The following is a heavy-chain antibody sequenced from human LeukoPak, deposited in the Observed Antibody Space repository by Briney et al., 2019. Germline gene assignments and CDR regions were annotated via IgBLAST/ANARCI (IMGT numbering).Heavy chain of an antibody. V-gene: IGHV5-51*01. D-gene: IGHD1-26*01. CDR1: GYSFTSYW. J-gene: IGHJ4*02. Sequence: GESLKISCKGSGYSFTSYWIGWVRQMPGKGLEWMGIIYPGDSDTRYSPSFQGQVTISAVKSISTAYLQWSSLKASDSGMYFCARPRLTGSSFGPGFDYWGQGTLVTVSS. CDR3: ARPRLTGSSFGPGFDY. CDR2: IYPGDSDT.